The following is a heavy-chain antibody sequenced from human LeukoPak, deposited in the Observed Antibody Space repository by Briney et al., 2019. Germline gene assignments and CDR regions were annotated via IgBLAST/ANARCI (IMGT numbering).Heavy chain of an antibody. Sequence: GASVRVSCKAAGYSVTSYDISRVRQAPGQWLEWMGGSIPIFGTANYAQKFQGRVTITADESTSTAYMELSSLRSEDTAVYYCARDRGYSYGWIDFDYWGQGTLVTVSS. CDR1: GYSVTSYD. CDR3: ARDRGYSYGWIDFDY. CDR2: SIPIFGTA. V-gene: IGHV1-69*13. D-gene: IGHD5-18*01. J-gene: IGHJ4*02.